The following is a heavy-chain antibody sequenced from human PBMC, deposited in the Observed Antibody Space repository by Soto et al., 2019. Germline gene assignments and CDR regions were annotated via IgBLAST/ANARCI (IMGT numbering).Heavy chain of an antibody. CDR1: GYTFTSYG. D-gene: IGHD5-12*01. CDR3: ARALGEGYNYRCEY. Sequence: ASVNVSCKASGYTFTSYGISWVRQAPGQGLEWMGWISAYYGNTNYVQKLQGRVTMTTDTSTSTAYMEMRSLRSDDTAVYYCARALGEGYNYRCEYWGKGNLVSVSS. J-gene: IGHJ4*02. V-gene: IGHV1-18*01. CDR2: ISAYYGNT.